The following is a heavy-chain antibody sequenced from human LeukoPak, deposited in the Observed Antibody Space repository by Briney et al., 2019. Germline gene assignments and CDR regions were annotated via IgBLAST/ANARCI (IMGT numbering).Heavy chain of an antibody. CDR1: GYTFTSYY. V-gene: IGHV1-46*01. J-gene: IGHJ4*02. CDR3: ARDQVYYGSGKTFDY. D-gene: IGHD3-10*01. Sequence: ASVKVSCKASGYTFTSYYMHWVRQAPGQGLEWMGIINPSGGSTSYAQKFQGRVTMTRDTSTSTVYMELSSLRSEDTAVYYCARDQVYYGSGKTFDYWGQGTLVTVSS. CDR2: INPSGGST.